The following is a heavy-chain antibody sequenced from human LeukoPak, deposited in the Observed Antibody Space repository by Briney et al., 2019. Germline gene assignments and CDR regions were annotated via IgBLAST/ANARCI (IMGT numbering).Heavy chain of an antibody. CDR1: GGTFSSYA. J-gene: IGHJ4*02. Sequence: GSVKVSCKASGGTFSSYAISWVRQAPGQGLEWMGWISAYNGNTNYAQKLQGRVTMTTDTSTSTAYMELRSLRSDDTAVYYCARDTYYYGSGSYNFDYWGQGTLVTVSS. D-gene: IGHD3-10*01. CDR2: ISAYNGNT. V-gene: IGHV1-18*01. CDR3: ARDTYYYGSGSYNFDY.